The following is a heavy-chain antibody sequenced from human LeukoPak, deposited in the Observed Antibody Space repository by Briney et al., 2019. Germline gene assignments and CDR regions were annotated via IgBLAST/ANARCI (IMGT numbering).Heavy chain of an antibody. Sequence: GGSLRLSCAASGFTFSSYAMSWVRQAPGKGLEWVSAISGSGGSTYYADSVKGRFTISRDNSKNTLYLQMNSLRAEDTAVYYCAKAHYDILTGYYGMDVWGQGTTVTVSS. J-gene: IGHJ6*02. D-gene: IGHD3-9*01. CDR3: AKAHYDILTGYYGMDV. CDR2: ISGSGGST. V-gene: IGHV3-23*01. CDR1: GFTFSSYA.